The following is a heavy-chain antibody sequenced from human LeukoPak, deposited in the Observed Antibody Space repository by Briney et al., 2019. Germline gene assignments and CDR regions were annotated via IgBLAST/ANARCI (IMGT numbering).Heavy chain of an antibody. D-gene: IGHD3-9*01. CDR2: INHSGST. J-gene: IGHJ6*02. V-gene: IGHV4-34*01. CDR3: ARDHVLRYFACLPYGMDV. CDR1: GGSFSGYY. Sequence: SETLSLTCAVYGGSFSGYYWSWIRQPPGKGLEWIGEINHSGSTNYNPSLKSRVTISVDTSKNQFSLKLSSVTAADTAVYYCARDHVLRYFACLPYGMDVWGQGTTVTVSS.